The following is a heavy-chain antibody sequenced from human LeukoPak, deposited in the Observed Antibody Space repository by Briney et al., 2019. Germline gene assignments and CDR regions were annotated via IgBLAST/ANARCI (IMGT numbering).Heavy chain of an antibody. CDR3: AREGGFYRPLDY. D-gene: IGHD3-3*01. CDR1: GCSVTSTNW. V-gene: IGHV4-4*02. J-gene: IGHJ4*02. Sequence: SETLSPTCAVSGCSVTSTNWWTWVRPPPGKGLEWIGEVHLDGRTNYNPSLKSRLIMSVDLPENHISLKLTSVTAADTAVYYCAREGGFYRPLDYSGQGTLVTVSS. CDR2: VHLDGRT.